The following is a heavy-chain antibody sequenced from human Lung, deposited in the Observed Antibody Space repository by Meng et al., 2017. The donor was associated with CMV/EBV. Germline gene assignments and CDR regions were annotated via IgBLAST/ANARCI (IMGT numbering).Heavy chain of an antibody. J-gene: IGHJ4*02. D-gene: IGHD2-15*01. Sequence: QVQLVQSGPEVKKPGAPVRVSCKASGYNFTGYHITWVRQATGQGLEWMGWMNPNSGDTGYAQKFQGRVTMTRHTSVDTAYLELSSLTSEDSAVYYCARGPPDTTLNVLWGQGTLVTVSS. V-gene: IGHV1-8*01. CDR2: MNPNSGDT. CDR3: ARGPPDTTLNVL. CDR1: GYNFTGYH.